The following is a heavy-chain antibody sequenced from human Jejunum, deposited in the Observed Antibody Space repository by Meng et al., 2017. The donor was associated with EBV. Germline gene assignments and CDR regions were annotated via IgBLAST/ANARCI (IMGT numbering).Heavy chain of an antibody. V-gene: IGHV3-74*01. CDR3: VRGGLGPWY. Sequence: EWQLGESGGGLVQPGGSLRLSCAASGFTFSNSWMHWLRQAPGKGLVWVSHIDTDGSTTNYAGSVKGRFTISRDNAKNTLSLQMNSLGVEDTAVYYCVRGGLGPWYWGQGTLVTVSS. CDR2: IDTDGSTT. D-gene: IGHD3/OR15-3a*01. J-gene: IGHJ4*02. CDR1: GFTFSNSW.